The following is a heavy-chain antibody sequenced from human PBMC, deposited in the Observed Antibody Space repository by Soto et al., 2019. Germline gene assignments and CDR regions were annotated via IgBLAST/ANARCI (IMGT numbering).Heavy chain of an antibody. V-gene: IGHV3-53*01. CDR3: ARGPHHDYSFDY. CDR1: GFTVSSNY. CDR2: IYSGGST. D-gene: IGHD4-17*01. J-gene: IGHJ4*02. Sequence: GALRLSCAASGFTVSSNYMSWVRQPSGKGLEWVSVIYSGGSTYYADSVKGRFTISRDNSKNTLYLQMNSLRAEDTAVYYCARGPHHDYSFDYWGPGTPVTVSS.